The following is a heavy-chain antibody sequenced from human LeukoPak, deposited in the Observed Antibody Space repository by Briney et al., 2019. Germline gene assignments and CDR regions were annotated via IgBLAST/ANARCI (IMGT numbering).Heavy chain of an antibody. V-gene: IGHV3-48*01. CDR2: ISRSSSTI. Sequence: GGSLRLSCAASGFSFSSYSMNWVRQAPGKGLEWVSYISRSSSTIYYADSVKGRFTISRDNAKNSLYLQMNSLRAEDTAVYYCAKVMPLYQLQWGLYDYWGQGILVTVSS. CDR1: GFSFSSYS. D-gene: IGHD2-2*01. J-gene: IGHJ4*02. CDR3: AKVMPLYQLQWGLYDY.